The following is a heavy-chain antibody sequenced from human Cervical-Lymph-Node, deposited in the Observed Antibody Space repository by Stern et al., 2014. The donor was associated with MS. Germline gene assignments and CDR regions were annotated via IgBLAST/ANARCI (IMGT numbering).Heavy chain of an antibody. CDR1: GDSISGSSDY. V-gene: IGHV4-61*02. CDR3: VRDVRSMYDWDYFWFDP. D-gene: IGHD1-7*01. Sequence: VQLVESGPGLVKPSQTLSLSCAVSGDSISGSSDYWSWIRQPAGRGLEWIGRIYPSGSTSYNPSLRSRVTMSGATSKNQLSLKLSSVTAADTAVYYCVRDVRSMYDWDYFWFDPWGQGTLVTVSS. CDR2: IYPSGST. J-gene: IGHJ5*02.